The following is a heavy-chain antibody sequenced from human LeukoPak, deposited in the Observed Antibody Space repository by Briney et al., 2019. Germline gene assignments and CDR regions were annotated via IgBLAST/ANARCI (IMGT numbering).Heavy chain of an antibody. CDR2: IYYSGST. V-gene: IGHV4-31*03. CDR3: ARLRRDGYKGPQHPFDY. Sequence: TLSLTCTVSGGSISSGGYYWSWIRQHPGKGLEWIGYIYYSGSTYYNPSLKSRVTISVDTSKNQFSLKLSSVTAADTAVYYCARLRRDGYKGPQHPFDYWGQGTLVTVSS. J-gene: IGHJ4*02. D-gene: IGHD5-24*01. CDR1: GGSISSGGYY.